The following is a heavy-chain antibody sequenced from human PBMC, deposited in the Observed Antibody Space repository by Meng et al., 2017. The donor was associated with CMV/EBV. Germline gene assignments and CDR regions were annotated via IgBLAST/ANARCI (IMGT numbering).Heavy chain of an antibody. CDR3: AREGQFAARQLGNWFDP. D-gene: IGHD6-6*01. Sequence: SISSSSYYWGCIRQPPGKGLEWIGSIYYSGSTYYNPSIKSRVTISVDTSKNQFSLKLSAVTAADTAVYYCAREGQFAARQLGNWFDPWGQGTLVTVSS. J-gene: IGHJ5*02. V-gene: IGHV4-39*07. CDR2: IYYSGST. CDR1: SISSSSYY.